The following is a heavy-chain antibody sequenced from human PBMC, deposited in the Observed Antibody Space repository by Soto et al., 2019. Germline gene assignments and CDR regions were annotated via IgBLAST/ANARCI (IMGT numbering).Heavy chain of an antibody. J-gene: IGHJ5*02. D-gene: IGHD1-26*01. CDR3: AKGRWELLGWFDP. V-gene: IGHV3-9*01. Sequence: DVQLVESGGGLVQPGRSLRLSCAASGFTFDDYAMHWVRQAPGKGLEWVSGISWNSGSIGYADSVKGRFTISRDNAKNSLYLQMNSLRAEDTALYYCAKGRWELLGWFDPWGQGTLVTVSS. CDR2: ISWNSGSI. CDR1: GFTFDDYA.